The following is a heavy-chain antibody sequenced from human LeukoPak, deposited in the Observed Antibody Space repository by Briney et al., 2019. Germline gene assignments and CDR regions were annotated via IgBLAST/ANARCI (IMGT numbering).Heavy chain of an antibody. CDR3: ARDISPEKGQQLAN. V-gene: IGHV3-7*04. J-gene: IGHJ4*01. CDR1: GFTFSRFW. Sequence: PGGSLRLSCAASGFTFSRFWMSWVRQAPGKGLEYVANIKEDGSEKYYVDSVKGRFTISRDNAKNSLSLQMSSLRVEDTAVYYCARDISPEKGQQLANWGQGTQVTVSS. D-gene: IGHD6-13*01. CDR2: IKEDGSEK.